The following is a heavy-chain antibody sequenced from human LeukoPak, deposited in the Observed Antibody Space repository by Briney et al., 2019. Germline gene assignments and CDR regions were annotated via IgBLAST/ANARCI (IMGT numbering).Heavy chain of an antibody. J-gene: IGHJ4*02. V-gene: IGHV4-59*01. CDR2: VYYSGST. Sequence: SETLSLTCTVSGGSISTNYWSWTRQPPGKGLEWIGYVYYSGSTNYNPSLKSRVTTSVDTSKNQFSLKLSSVTAADTAVYYCARYYGDSWGQGTLVTVSA. CDR1: GGSISTNY. CDR3: ARYYGDS.